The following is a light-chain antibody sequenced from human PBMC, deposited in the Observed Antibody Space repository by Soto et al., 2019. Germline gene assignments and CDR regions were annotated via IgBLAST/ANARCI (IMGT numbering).Light chain of an antibody. CDR2: DVS. CDR3: SSYTSSSTLDWV. J-gene: IGLJ3*02. Sequence: QSVLTQPASVSGSPGQSITISCTGTSSDVGGYNYVSWYQQHPGKAPKLMIYDVSNWPSGVSNRFSGSKSGNTASLTISGLQAEDEADYYSSSYTSSSTLDWVFGGGTKVTVL. CDR1: SSDVGGYNY. V-gene: IGLV2-14*01.